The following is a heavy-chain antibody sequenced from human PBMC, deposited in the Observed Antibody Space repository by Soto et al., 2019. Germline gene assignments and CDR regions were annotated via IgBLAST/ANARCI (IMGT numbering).Heavy chain of an antibody. CDR3: VRYGVAAAY. J-gene: IGHJ4*01. Sequence: ASVKVSCKASGYTFTTHNINWVRQATGQGLEWMGWMNPNSGTTGYAQKFQDRITLTRDTSKTTAYVELSSLTFDDTAVYFGVRYGVAAAYWGQGTQVTVSS. CDR1: GYTFTTHN. D-gene: IGHD2-8*01. V-gene: IGHV1-8*02. CDR2: MNPNSGTT.